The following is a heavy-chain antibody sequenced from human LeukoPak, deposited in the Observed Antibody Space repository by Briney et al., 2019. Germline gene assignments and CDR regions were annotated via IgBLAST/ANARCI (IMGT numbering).Heavy chain of an antibody. CDR3: ARHFPPPHPLDIVVVVAATPYFDY. D-gene: IGHD2-15*01. Sequence: PSETLSLTCTVSGGSISSYYWSWIRQPPGKGLEWIGYIYYSGSTNYNPSLKSRVTISVDTSKNQFSLKLSSVTAADTAVYYCARHFPPPHPLDIVVVVAATPYFDYWGQGTLVTVSS. J-gene: IGHJ4*02. V-gene: IGHV4-59*08. CDR1: GGSISSYY. CDR2: IYYSGST.